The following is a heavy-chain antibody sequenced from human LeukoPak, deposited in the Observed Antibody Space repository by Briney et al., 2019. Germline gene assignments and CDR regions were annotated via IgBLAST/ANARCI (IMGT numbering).Heavy chain of an antibody. D-gene: IGHD1-26*01. Sequence: PGGSLRLSCAASGFTFSNAWMSWVRQAPGKGLEWVGRIKSKTDGGTTDYAAPVKGRFTISRDDSKNTLYLQMNSLKTVDTAVYYCTTDPGSYYPWFDPWGQGTLVTVSS. CDR3: TTDPGSYYPWFDP. CDR2: IKSKTDGGTT. V-gene: IGHV3-15*01. CDR1: GFTFSNAW. J-gene: IGHJ5*02.